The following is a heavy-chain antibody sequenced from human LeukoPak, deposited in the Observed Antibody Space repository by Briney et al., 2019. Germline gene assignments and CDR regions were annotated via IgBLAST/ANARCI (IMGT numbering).Heavy chain of an antibody. D-gene: IGHD5-24*01. CDR1: GYTFTSYC. J-gene: IGHJ4*02. Sequence: ASVKVSCKASGYTFTSYCVSWVRQAPGQGLEWMGWISAYNGNTNYAQKLQGRVTMTTDTSTSTAYMELRSLRSDDTAVYYCARDPGWGEMAKSDYWGQGTLVTVSS. V-gene: IGHV1-18*01. CDR3: ARDPGWGEMAKSDY. CDR2: ISAYNGNT.